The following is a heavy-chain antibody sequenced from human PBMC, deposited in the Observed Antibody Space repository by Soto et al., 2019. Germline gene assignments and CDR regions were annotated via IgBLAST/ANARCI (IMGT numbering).Heavy chain of an antibody. CDR3: ARVLTGYYYYGMDV. J-gene: IGHJ6*02. D-gene: IGHD3-16*01. V-gene: IGHV4-31*03. CDR2: VYYSGST. Sequence: SETLSLTCTVSGGSVSSGSYYWSWIRQHPGKGLEWIGYVYYSGSTYYNPSLESRVFISVGTSKNQFSLKLTSVTAADTAVYYCARVLTGYYYYGMDVWGQGTTVTV. CDR1: GGSVSSGSYY.